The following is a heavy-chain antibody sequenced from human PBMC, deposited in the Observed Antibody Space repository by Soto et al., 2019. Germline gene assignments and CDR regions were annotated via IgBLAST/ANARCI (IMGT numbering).Heavy chain of an antibody. V-gene: IGHV4-59*01. CDR3: VAGPDRAKSAY. J-gene: IGHJ4*01. Sequence: SETLSLTCTVSGGSINDYYWSWTRHPPGKGLEWIAYGLRPDYTGYNPSLRNRVTISSDTSKNQFSLRLISVTAADTAVYYCVAGPDRAKSAYWGQGTLVTVSS. CDR2: GLRPDYT. CDR1: GGSINDYY.